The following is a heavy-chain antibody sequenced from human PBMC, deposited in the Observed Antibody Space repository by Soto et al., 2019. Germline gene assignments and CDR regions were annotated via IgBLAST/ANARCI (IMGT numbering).Heavy chain of an antibody. Sequence: GESLKISCEGSGDKFSSYWIAWVRQMPGKGLEWMGIIYPGDSDTRYSPSFQGQVTISADKSINTACLQWSSLKASDTGIYFCASLSEMSIPHYYVMDFWGRGTTVTVSS. J-gene: IGHJ6*02. CDR1: GDKFSSYW. CDR3: ASLSEMSIPHYYVMDF. D-gene: IGHD2-2*02. CDR2: IYPGDSDT. V-gene: IGHV5-51*01.